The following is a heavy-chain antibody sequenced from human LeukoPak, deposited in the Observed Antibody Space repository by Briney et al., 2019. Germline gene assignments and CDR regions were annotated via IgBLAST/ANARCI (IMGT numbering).Heavy chain of an antibody. V-gene: IGHV4-59*01. CDR1: GGAISGYY. CDR3: ARGSPNDFWSGYSPFDY. CDR2: IYYSGST. D-gene: IGHD3-3*01. J-gene: IGHJ4*02. Sequence: SETLSLTCTVSGGAISGYYWSWIRQPPGKGLEWIGYIYYSGSTNYNPSLKSRVTISVDTSKNQFSLKLSSVTAADTAVYYCARGSPNDFWSGYSPFDYWGQGTLVTVSS.